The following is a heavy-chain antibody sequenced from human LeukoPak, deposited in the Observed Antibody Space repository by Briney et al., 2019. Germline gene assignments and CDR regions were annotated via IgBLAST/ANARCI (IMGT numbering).Heavy chain of an antibody. CDR1: GGTFSSYA. V-gene: IGHV1-69*05. D-gene: IGHD3-3*01. CDR2: IIPIFGTA. Sequence: ASVKVSCKASGGTFSSYAISWVRRAPGQGLEWMGGIIPIFGTANYAQRFQGRVSITTDESTSTAYMELSSLRSEDTAVYYCAREARFFLGFDPWGQGTLVTVSS. CDR3: AREARFFLGFDP. J-gene: IGHJ5*02.